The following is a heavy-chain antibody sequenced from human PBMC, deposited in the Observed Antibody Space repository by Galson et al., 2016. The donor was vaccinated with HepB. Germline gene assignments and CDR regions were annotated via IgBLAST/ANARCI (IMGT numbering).Heavy chain of an antibody. J-gene: IGHJ4*02. D-gene: IGHD1-26*01. CDR2: ISAYNGNA. Sequence: SVKVSCKASGYTFTCYGISWVRQAPGQGLEWMGWISAYNGNANYAQKLRGRVTMTTDTSTSTVYMELRSLRYDDTAVYYCARDAVSGNYYFLDYWGKGTLVTVSS. CDR1: GYTFTCYG. CDR3: ARDAVSGNYYFLDY. V-gene: IGHV1-18*01.